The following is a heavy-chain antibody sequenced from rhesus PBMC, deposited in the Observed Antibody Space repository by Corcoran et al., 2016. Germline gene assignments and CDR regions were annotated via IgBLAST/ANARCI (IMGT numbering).Heavy chain of an antibody. CDR2: IDPSDSDT. CDR3: ARGWGTVTVFDF. V-gene: IGHV5-2*01. Sequence: EVPLVQSGAEVKRPGESLKISCQTSGYSFTNYCISWVRQMPGKGLEWMGAIDPSDSDTRDTPAVQGQVTISTDNSISTAYLQWSRLKVSDTATYYWARGWGTVTVFDFWGQGLRVTVSS. CDR1: GYSFTNYC. J-gene: IGHJ3*01. D-gene: IGHD4-23*01.